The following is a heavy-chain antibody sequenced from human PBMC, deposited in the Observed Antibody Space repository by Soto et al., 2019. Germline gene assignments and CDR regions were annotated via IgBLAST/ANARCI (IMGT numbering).Heavy chain of an antibody. J-gene: IGHJ6*02. V-gene: IGHV1-18*01. D-gene: IGHD3-10*01. CDR1: GYTFTSYA. CDR2: INTHNGST. CDR3: TREGSAPYYYYAMDA. Sequence: GASVKVSCKASGYTFTSYAMHWVRQAPGEGLEWLGWINTHNGSTNYAQNLQGRVFMTADTSTNTAYMELRSLRSDDTAFYYCTREGSAPYYYYAMDAWGQGTTVTVSS.